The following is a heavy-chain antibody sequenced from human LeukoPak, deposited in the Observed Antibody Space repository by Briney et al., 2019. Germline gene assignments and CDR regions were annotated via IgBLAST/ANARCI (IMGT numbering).Heavy chain of an antibody. CDR1: GFTFSSYA. CDR2: SSGSGGST. Sequence: GGSLRLSCAASGFTFSSYAMSWVRQAPGRGLEWVSASSGSGGSTYYADSVKGRFTISRDNSKNTLYLQMNSLRDEDTAVYDCAKDLYYDRSRDAFDIWGQGTMVTVSS. D-gene: IGHD3-22*01. V-gene: IGHV3-23*01. J-gene: IGHJ3*02. CDR3: AKDLYYDRSRDAFDI.